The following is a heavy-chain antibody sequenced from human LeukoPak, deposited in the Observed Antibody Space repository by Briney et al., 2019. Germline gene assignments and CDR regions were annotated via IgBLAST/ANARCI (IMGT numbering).Heavy chain of an antibody. D-gene: IGHD3-10*01. CDR3: MRDYMGWFDP. Sequence: GGSLRLSCVASGFILSNFQMYWVRQAPGKGLEWVSIISLDGSTEFYADSVKGRFTISRDTASNTMHLEMNNLRIEDTAVYYCMRDYMGWFDPWGQGSLVTVSS. CDR2: ISLDGSTE. V-gene: IGHV3-30-3*01. CDR1: GFILSNFQ. J-gene: IGHJ5*02.